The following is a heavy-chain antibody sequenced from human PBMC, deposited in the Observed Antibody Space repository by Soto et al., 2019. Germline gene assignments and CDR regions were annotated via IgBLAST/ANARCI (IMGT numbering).Heavy chain of an antibody. Sequence: SETLSLTCTVSGGSISSGDYYWSWIRQPPGKGLEWIGSIYYGGSTYYNPSLKSRVTISVDTSKNQFSLKLSSVTAADTAVYYCARRDSGGYPSIDHWGQGTLVTVSS. CDR2: IYYGGST. D-gene: IGHD2-15*01. CDR1: GGSISSGDYY. CDR3: ARRDSGGYPSIDH. J-gene: IGHJ4*02. V-gene: IGHV4-39*01.